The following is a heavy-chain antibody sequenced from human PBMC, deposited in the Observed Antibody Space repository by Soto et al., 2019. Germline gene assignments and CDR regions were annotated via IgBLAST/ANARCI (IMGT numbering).Heavy chain of an antibody. Sequence: QVQLVESGGGVVQPGRSLRLSCAGSGFFFSNYGMHWVRQAPGKGLEWVAFISYDGSDILYADSVKGRFTISRDNSKSTLFLHMNRPRAEDTAVYFCAIVRVADSPLDHWGQGSLVTVSS. J-gene: IGHJ4*02. CDR2: ISYDGSDI. D-gene: IGHD3-10*02. CDR1: GFFFSNYG. V-gene: IGHV3-30*03. CDR3: AIVRVADSPLDH.